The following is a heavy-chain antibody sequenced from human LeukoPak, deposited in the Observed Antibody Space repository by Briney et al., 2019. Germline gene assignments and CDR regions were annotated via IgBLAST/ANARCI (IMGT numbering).Heavy chain of an antibody. CDR3: AKNSGGGNFDY. J-gene: IGHJ4*02. V-gene: IGHV3-13*05. D-gene: IGHD3-16*01. CDR2: ICPDGDP. Sequence: GGSLRLSCAASGFTFSSYDMHWVRPATAKTLEWVSGICPDGDPYYPGPVQRRFIISRENGKNSLYLKRNGLRAGDTAVYYCAKNSGGGNFDYWGQGTLVTVSS. CDR1: GFTFSSYD.